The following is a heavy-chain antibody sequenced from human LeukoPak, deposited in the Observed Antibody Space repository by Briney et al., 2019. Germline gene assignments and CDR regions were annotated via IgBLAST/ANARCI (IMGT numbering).Heavy chain of an antibody. J-gene: IGHJ4*02. V-gene: IGHV4-34*01. CDR3: ARGLSSGWVDH. D-gene: IGHD6-19*01. Sequence: PSETLSLTCAVYGGSFSGYYWSWIRQPPGKGLEWIGEINHSGSTNYNPSLKSRVTISVDTSKNQFSLKLSSVTAADTAVYYCARGLSSGWVDHWGQGTLVTVSS. CDR1: GGSFSGYY. CDR2: INHSGST.